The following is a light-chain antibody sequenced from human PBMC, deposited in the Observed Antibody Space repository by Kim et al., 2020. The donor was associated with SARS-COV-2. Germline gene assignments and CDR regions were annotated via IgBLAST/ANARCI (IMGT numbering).Light chain of an antibody. J-gene: IGKJ4*01. V-gene: IGKV3-15*01. CDR2: EAS. Sequence: VSPGESATLSCRASETAGSSLAWYQQKPGQAPRLLIYEASTRATGIPARFSGSGSGTEFALTISGLQSEDFAVYYCQQYAHWPLTFGGGTKVDIK. CDR3: QQYAHWPLT. CDR1: ETAGSS.